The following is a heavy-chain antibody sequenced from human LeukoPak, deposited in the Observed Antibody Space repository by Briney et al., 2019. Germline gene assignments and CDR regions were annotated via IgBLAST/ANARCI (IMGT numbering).Heavy chain of an antibody. V-gene: IGHV4-4*07. CDR1: GGSISSYY. J-gene: IGHJ4*02. CDR2: IYTSGST. D-gene: IGHD4-17*01. Sequence: SETLSLTCTVSGGSISSYYWSWIRRPAGKGLEWIGRIYTSGSTNYNPSLKSRVTISLDTSKNQFSLRLSSVTAADTAVYYCARHGDYALTDVQDQYYFDSWGQGTLVTVSS. CDR3: ARHGDYALTDVQDQYYFDS.